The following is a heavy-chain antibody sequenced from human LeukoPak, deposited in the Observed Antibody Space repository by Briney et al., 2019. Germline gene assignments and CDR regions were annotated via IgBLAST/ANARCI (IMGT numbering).Heavy chain of an antibody. J-gene: IGHJ3*02. Sequence: GGSLRLSCAASGFTFSTYAMNWVRQAPAKGLAWVAVISYDGYTKYYADSVKGRFTMSRDNSKNTLYLQMNSLRAEDTAVYYCARDKTYSGSALGAFDIWGQGTMVTVSS. CDR1: GFTFSTYA. CDR3: ARDKTYSGSALGAFDI. CDR2: ISYDGYTK. V-gene: IGHV3-30-3*01. D-gene: IGHD1-26*01.